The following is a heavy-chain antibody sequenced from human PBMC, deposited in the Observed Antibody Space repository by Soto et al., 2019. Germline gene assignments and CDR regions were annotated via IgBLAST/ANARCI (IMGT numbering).Heavy chain of an antibody. CDR2: ISSSSSTI. CDR3: ARDLGYCSSTSCYNFDAFDI. Sequence: GGSLRLSCAASGFTFSSYSMNWVRQAPGKGLEWVSYISSSSSTIYYADSVKGRFTISRDNAKNSLYLQMNSLRAEDTAVYYCARDLGYCSSTSCYNFDAFDIWGQGTMVTVSS. D-gene: IGHD2-2*02. J-gene: IGHJ3*02. CDR1: GFTFSSYS. V-gene: IGHV3-48*01.